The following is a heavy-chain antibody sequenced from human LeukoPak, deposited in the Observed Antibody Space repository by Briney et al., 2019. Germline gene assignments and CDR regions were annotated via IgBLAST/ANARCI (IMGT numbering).Heavy chain of an antibody. CDR3: ARLKVPARLDY. CDR1: GGSISSSSYY. CDR2: IYYSGST. V-gene: IGHV4-39*07. D-gene: IGHD2-2*01. J-gene: IGHJ4*02. Sequence: SETLSLTCTVSGGSISSSSYYWGWIRQPPGKGLEWIGSIYYSGSTYYNPSLKSRVTISVDTSKNQFSLKLSSVTAADTAVYYCARLKVPARLDYWGQGSLVTVSS.